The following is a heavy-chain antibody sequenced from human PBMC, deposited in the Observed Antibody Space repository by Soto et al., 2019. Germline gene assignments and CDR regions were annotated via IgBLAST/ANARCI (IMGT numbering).Heavy chain of an antibody. J-gene: IGHJ4*02. V-gene: IGHV1-69*13. D-gene: IGHD3-22*01. CDR3: AIRLHYYDSNLIDY. CDR2: IIPIFGTA. CDR1: GGTFSSYA. Sequence: SVKVSCKASGGTFSSYAISWVRQAPGQGLEWMGGIIPIFGTANYAQKFQGRVTITADESTSTAYMELSSLRSEDTAVYCCAIRLHYYDSNLIDYWGQGTLVTVSS.